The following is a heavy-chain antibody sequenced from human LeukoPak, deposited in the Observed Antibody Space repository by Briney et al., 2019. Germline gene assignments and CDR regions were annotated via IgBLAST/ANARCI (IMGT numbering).Heavy chain of an antibody. CDR2: IYSGGST. V-gene: IGHV3-53*01. Sequence: GGSLRLSCAASGFTFSNAWMSWVRQAPGKGLEWVSVIYSGGSTYYADSVKGRFTISRDTSKNTLFLQMNSLRAEDTAVYYCARGTTVVTPGYWGQGTLVTVSS. CDR3: ARGTTVVTPGY. CDR1: GFTFSNAW. D-gene: IGHD4-23*01. J-gene: IGHJ4*02.